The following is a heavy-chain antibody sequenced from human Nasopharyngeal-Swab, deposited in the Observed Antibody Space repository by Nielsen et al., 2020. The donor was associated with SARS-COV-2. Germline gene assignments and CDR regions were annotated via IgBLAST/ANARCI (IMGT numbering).Heavy chain of an antibody. CDR2: INSNSGDT. CDR3: ARDIEEWLVLPSLSFDY. D-gene: IGHD3-3*01. Sequence: ASVKVSCKAYGYSFSGYYFHWVRQAPGQGLEWMGWINSNSGDTDYAQKFQGRVTMTTDTSTSTAYMELRSLRSDDTAVYYCARDIEEWLVLPSLSFDYWGQGTLVTVSS. CDR1: GYSFSGYY. J-gene: IGHJ4*02. V-gene: IGHV1-2*02.